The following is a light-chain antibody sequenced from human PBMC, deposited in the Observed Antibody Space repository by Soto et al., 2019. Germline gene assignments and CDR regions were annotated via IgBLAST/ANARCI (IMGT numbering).Light chain of an antibody. CDR3: QQYGTSPWT. Sequence: EIVLTQSPGTLSLSPGERATLSCRASQSISSSYLAWYQQKPGQAPRLLIYGASSRAVGIPDNFSGSGSGTDFPLTISRLEPEDFALYYCQQYGTSPWTFGQGTKVEIK. V-gene: IGKV3-20*01. CDR2: GAS. J-gene: IGKJ1*01. CDR1: QSISSSY.